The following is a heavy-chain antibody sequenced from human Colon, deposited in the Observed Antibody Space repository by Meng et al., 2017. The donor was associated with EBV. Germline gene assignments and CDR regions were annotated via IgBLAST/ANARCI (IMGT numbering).Heavy chain of an antibody. D-gene: IGHD2-8*02. Sequence: QVSLQEAGAGLVNPSGTLSLTCVVSGTSISTSNWWSWIRQSPGEGLEWIGAIYHNGQTNYNPSLKSRVSMSVDESKNEFSLNLKSVTAADTAVYYCARDGGVTHIPWGQGVLVTVSS. J-gene: IGHJ5*02. CDR2: IYHNGQT. V-gene: IGHV4-4*02. CDR1: GTSISTSNW. CDR3: ARDGGVTHIP.